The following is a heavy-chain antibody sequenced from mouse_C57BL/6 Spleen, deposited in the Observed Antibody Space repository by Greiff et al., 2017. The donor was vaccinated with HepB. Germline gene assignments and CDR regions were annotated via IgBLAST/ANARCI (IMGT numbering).Heavy chain of an antibody. CDR2: IYPGDGDT. CDR3: ARRGGSNTGLAY. D-gene: IGHD1-1*01. V-gene: IGHV1-80*01. CDR1: GYAFSSYW. Sequence: QVHVKQSGAELVKPGASVKISCKASGYAFSSYWMNWVKQRPGKGLEWIGQIYPGDGDTNYNGKFKGKATLTADKSSSTAYMQLSSLTSEDSAVYFCARRGGSNTGLAYWGQGTLVTVSA. J-gene: IGHJ3*01.